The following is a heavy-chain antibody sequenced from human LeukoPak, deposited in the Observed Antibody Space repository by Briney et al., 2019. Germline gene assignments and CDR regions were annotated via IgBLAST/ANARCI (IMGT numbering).Heavy chain of an antibody. J-gene: IGHJ5*02. V-gene: IGHV1-2*02. CDR2: INTNSGGT. CDR3: ARDNFGVVISVFDP. Sequence: ASVTVSCKASAYTFTGYYMHWVRQAPGQGIEWMGWINTNSGGTNYAQKFQGRVTMARDTSISTAYMGLSRLRSADTAVCYCARDNFGVVISVFDPGGHGTLVTVSS. CDR1: AYTFTGYY. D-gene: IGHD3-3*01.